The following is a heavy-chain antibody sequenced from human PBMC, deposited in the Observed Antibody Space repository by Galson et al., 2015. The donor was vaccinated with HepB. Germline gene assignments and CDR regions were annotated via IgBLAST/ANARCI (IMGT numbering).Heavy chain of an antibody. Sequence: SETLSLTCTVSGGSVSSDNYYWNWIRQTPGKGLEWIGYIYFRGGTNYNPSLKSRVTVSLDTSKSQFSLSLTSVTAADTAEYYCARGATAILYGDYGVTNYYNYYMDVWGKGTTVTVSS. V-gene: IGHV4-61*01. D-gene: IGHD4-17*01. CDR2: IYFRGGT. J-gene: IGHJ6*03. CDR1: GGSVSSDNYY. CDR3: ARGATAILYGDYGVTNYYNYYMDV.